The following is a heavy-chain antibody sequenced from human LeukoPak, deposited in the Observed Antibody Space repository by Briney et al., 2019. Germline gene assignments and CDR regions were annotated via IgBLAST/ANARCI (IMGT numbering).Heavy chain of an antibody. V-gene: IGHV3-43*02. CDR3: ARERDSSGWYDS. Sequence: GGSLRLSCAAPGFSFDDYAIHWVRQAPGKGLEWVSLISRDGGSTFYADSVKGRFTISRDNSKNSLYLQMSSLRSEDTALYYCARERDSSGWYDSWGQGTLVTVSS. CDR2: ISRDGGST. J-gene: IGHJ5*01. CDR1: GFSFDDYA. D-gene: IGHD3-22*01.